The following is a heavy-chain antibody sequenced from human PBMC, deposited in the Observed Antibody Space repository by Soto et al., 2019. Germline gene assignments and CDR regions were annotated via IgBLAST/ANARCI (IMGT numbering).Heavy chain of an antibody. CDR2: IYYSVSP. J-gene: IGHJ6*01. CDR3: ARPSGSYSYYYGMDV. D-gene: IGHD1-26*01. Sequence: QVHLQESGPGLVKPSETLSLTCTVSGASIRSFFWTWIRQPPARGLEWIGNIYYSVSPNYNPSLKNRVTLSVDTSKNQFSLMLTSVPAADTAVYYCARPSGSYSYYYGMDVWGQGTTVTVSA. CDR1: GASIRSFF. V-gene: IGHV4-59*01.